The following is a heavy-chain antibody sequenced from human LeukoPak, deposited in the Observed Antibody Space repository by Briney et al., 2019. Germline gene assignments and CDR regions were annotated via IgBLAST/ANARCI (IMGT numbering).Heavy chain of an antibody. Sequence: GGSLRLSCAASGFTFSSYAMHWVRQAPGKGLEWVAVISYDGSNKYYADSVKGRFTISRDNSKNTLYLQMNSLRAEDTAVYYCARAFYPVLAFDYWGQGTLVTVSS. D-gene: IGHD6-6*01. V-gene: IGHV3-30-3*01. CDR1: GFTFSSYA. CDR2: ISYDGSNK. CDR3: ARAFYPVLAFDY. J-gene: IGHJ4*02.